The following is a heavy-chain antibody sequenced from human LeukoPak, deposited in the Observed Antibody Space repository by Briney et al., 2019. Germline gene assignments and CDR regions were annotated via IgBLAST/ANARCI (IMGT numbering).Heavy chain of an antibody. CDR2: ISCNSGSI. Sequence: GGSLRLSCAASGFTFDDYAMHWVRQAPGKGLEWVSGISCNSGSIGYADSVKGRFTISRDNAKNSLYLQMNSLRAEDTAVYYCARDGHSSSWYGYFQHWGQGTLVTVSS. CDR1: GFTFDDYA. CDR3: ARDGHSSSWYGYFQH. D-gene: IGHD6-13*01. V-gene: IGHV3-9*01. J-gene: IGHJ1*01.